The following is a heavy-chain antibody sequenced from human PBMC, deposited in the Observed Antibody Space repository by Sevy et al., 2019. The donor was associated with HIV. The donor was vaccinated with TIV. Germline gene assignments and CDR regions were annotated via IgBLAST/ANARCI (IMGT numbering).Heavy chain of an antibody. D-gene: IGHD3-22*01. Sequence: GGSLRLSCAASGFTFSDYYMSWIRQAPGKGLEWVSYISSSGSTIYYADSVKGRFTNSRDNAKNSLYLQMNSLRAEDTAVYYCARDIDSSGRYYFDYWGQGTLVTVSS. CDR3: ARDIDSSGRYYFDY. V-gene: IGHV3-11*01. J-gene: IGHJ4*02. CDR1: GFTFSDYY. CDR2: ISSSGSTI.